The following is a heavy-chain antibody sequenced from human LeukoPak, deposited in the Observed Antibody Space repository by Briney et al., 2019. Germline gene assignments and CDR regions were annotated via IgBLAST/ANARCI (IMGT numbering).Heavy chain of an antibody. CDR3: ASLTVTGIG. Sequence: PGGSLRLSCAASGFTFSSYWMHWVRQAPGKGLVWVSRINSDGSTTNYADSVKGRFTISRDNGKNTLYLQMNSLSAEDTAVYYCASLTVTGIGGGQGTLVTVSS. V-gene: IGHV3-74*01. CDR2: INSDGSTT. CDR1: GFTFSSYW. D-gene: IGHD6-19*01. J-gene: IGHJ4*02.